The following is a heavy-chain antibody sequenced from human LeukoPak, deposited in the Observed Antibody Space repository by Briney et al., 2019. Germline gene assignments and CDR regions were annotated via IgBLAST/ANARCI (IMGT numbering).Heavy chain of an antibody. CDR1: GFTFSSYD. Sequence: GGSLRLPYAASGFTFSSYDMHGVRHATGKGREWVSAIGTAGDTYYPSAVKGRITISRGHAKKSLYLQTNSLRAGDTAVYYCARAMGGYHEQLWPPFDYWGQGTLVTVSS. CDR2: IGTAGDT. V-gene: IGHV3-13*01. J-gene: IGHJ4*02. CDR3: ARAMGGYHEQLWPPFDY. D-gene: IGHD5-18*01.